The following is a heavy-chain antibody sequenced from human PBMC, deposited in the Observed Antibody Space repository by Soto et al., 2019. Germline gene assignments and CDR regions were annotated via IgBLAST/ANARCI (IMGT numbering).Heavy chain of an antibody. D-gene: IGHD1-7*01. J-gene: IGHJ4*02. V-gene: IGHV2-5*02. Sequence: QITLRESGPTLVKPTQTLTLTCIFSGFSLGTSGEGVGWISQPPRKALEWLATLYWDGDKRYSPSLRSRLTISKDTSESQVVLTMTNTDAANTATYFCAHRKRTITVATYFDYWGLGSLVTVSS. CDR3: AHRKRTITVATYFDY. CDR1: GFSLGTSGEG. CDR2: LYWDGDK.